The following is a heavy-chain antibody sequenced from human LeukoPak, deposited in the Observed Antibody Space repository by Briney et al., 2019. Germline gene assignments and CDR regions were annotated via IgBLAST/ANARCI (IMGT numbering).Heavy chain of an antibody. CDR3: ARVPRGVKVIEYYGLDV. J-gene: IGHJ6*02. V-gene: IGHV4-39*01. Sequence: SETLSLTCTVSGGSISSSSYYWGWIRQPPGKGLEWIGSIYYSGSTYYNPSLKSRVTISVDTSKNQFSLKLSSVTAADTAVYYCARVPRGVKVIEYYGLDVWGQGTTVTVSS. CDR1: GGSISSSSYY. D-gene: IGHD3-10*01. CDR2: IYYSGST.